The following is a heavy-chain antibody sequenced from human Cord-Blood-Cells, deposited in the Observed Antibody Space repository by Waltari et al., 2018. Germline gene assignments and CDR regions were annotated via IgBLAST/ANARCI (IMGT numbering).Heavy chain of an antibody. CDR3: ARGLERIPDY. Sequence: SWIRQPPGKGLEWIGEINHSGSTNYNPSLKSRVTISVDTSKNQFSLKLSSVTAADTAVYYCARGLERIPDYWGQGTLVTVSS. J-gene: IGHJ4*02. CDR2: INHSGST. V-gene: IGHV4-34*01.